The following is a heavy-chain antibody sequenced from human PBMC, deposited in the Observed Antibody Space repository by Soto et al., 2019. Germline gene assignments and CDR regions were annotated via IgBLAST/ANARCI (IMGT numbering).Heavy chain of an antibody. V-gene: IGHV1-18*01. Sequence: ASVKVSCKASGYTFIEYGISWVRQAPGQGLEWMGWISVDNGSTNYAQKFRDRVVMTIDRSTTTAYMEMSSLRSDETAVYYCARDGYGALPIDSWGQGTLVTVSS. CDR1: GYTFIEYG. D-gene: IGHD4-17*01. CDR3: ARDGYGALPIDS. CDR2: ISVDNGST. J-gene: IGHJ4*02.